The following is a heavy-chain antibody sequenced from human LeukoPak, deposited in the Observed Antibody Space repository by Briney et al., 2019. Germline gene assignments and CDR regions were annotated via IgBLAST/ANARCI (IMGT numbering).Heavy chain of an antibody. CDR1: GYTFTSYY. V-gene: IGHV1-46*01. J-gene: IGHJ4*02. D-gene: IGHD2-2*01. CDR2: INPSGGST. Sequence: ASVKVSCKASGYTFTSYYMHWVRQAPGQGLEWMGIINPSGGSTNFAQKFQGRVTMTRDTSISTAYMELSRLRSDDTAVYYCARGYCSSTSCFPFDYWGQGTLVTVSP. CDR3: ARGYCSSTSCFPFDY.